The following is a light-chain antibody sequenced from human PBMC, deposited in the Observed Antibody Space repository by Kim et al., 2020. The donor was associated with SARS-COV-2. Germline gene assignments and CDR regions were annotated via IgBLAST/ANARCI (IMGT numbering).Light chain of an antibody. Sequence: SSELTQDPAVSVALGQTVRITCQGDSLRSYYASWYQQKPGQAPVLVIYGKNNRPSGIPDRFSGSSSGNTGSLTITGAQAEDEADYYCNSRDSSGTLWVFG. V-gene: IGLV3-19*01. J-gene: IGLJ3*02. CDR2: GKN. CDR3: NSRDSSGTLWV. CDR1: SLRSYY.